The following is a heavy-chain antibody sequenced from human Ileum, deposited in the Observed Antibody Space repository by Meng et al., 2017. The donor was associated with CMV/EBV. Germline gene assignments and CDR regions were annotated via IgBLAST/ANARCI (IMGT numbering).Heavy chain of an antibody. D-gene: IGHD2-2*01. CDR3: ATRSTSHLGRFDP. Sequence: CKVSGSTFTAYYRHWVQQAPGKGLEWMGLVDPEDGETIYADKFQGRVTMTADTSTDTAYMELSSLRSDDTAVYYCATRSTSHLGRFDPWGQGTLVTVSS. J-gene: IGHJ5*02. CDR2: VDPEDGET. CDR1: GSTFTAYY. V-gene: IGHV1-69-2*01.